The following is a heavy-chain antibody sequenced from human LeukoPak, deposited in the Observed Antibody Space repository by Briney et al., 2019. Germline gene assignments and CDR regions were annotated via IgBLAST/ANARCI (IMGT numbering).Heavy chain of an antibody. CDR1: GFTFSNYE. CDR2: ISSSGSDI. V-gene: IGHV3-48*03. CDR3: ARDAMVRGVITAWFDP. J-gene: IGHJ5*02. Sequence: GGSLRLSCAASGFTFSNYEMHWVRQAPGKGLEWVSYISSSGSDIYYADSVKGRFTISRDNAKNSLYLQMNSLRAEDTAVYYCARDAMVRGVITAWFDPWGQGTLVTVSS. D-gene: IGHD3-10*01.